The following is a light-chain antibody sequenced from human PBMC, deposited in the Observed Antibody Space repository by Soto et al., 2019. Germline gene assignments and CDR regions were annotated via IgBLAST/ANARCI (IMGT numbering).Light chain of an antibody. J-gene: IGKJ2*01. V-gene: IGKV3-20*01. CDR2: GAS. CDR3: QQYGSSQGYT. CDR1: QSVSNSY. Sequence: EIVLTQSPGTLSLSPGERATLSCRASQSVSNSYLAWYQQKPGQAPRLLIYGASSRATGIPDRFSGSGSGTDFTLTISRLEPEDFAVYYCQQYGSSQGYTFGQGTKLEIK.